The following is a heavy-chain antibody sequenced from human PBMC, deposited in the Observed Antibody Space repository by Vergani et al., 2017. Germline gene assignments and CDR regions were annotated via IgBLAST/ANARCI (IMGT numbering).Heavy chain of an antibody. V-gene: IGHV3-23*01. Sequence: EVQLLESGGGLVQPGGSLRLSCAASGFTFSSYAMSWVRQAPGTGLEWVSAISGSGGSTYYADSVKGRFTISRDNSKNTLYLQMNSLRAEDTAVYYCAKCRGSCYSAGGYFDYWGQGTLVTVSS. J-gene: IGHJ4*02. D-gene: IGHD2-15*01. CDR1: GFTFSSYA. CDR2: ISGSGGST. CDR3: AKCRGSCYSAGGYFDY.